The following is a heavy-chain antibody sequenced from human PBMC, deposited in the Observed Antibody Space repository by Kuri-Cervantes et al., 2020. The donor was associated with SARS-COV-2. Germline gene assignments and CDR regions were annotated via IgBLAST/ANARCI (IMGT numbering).Heavy chain of an antibody. CDR1: GGSISSGDYY. CDR2: IYYSGST. D-gene: IGHD6-6*01. Sequence: SETLSLTCTVSGGSISSGDYYWSWIRQPPGKGLEWIGYIYYSGSTYYNPSLKSRVTISVDTSKNQFSLKLSSVTAADTAVYYCARALFSSSHYFDYWGQGTLVTVSS. V-gene: IGHV4-30-4*08. J-gene: IGHJ4*02. CDR3: ARALFSSSHYFDY.